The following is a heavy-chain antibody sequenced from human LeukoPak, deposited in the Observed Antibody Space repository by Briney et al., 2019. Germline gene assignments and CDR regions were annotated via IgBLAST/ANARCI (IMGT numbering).Heavy chain of an antibody. V-gene: IGHV1-8*01. CDR1: GFTFTSYD. D-gene: IGHD3-10*01. CDR2: MNPNNGNT. CDR3: VRDGEGVAISVNYWFDP. Sequence: ASVKVSCKASGFTFTSYDINWVRQANGQGLEWMGWMNPNNGNTGYAQKFQGRVTMTRDTSISTAYMELRGLSSEDTAVYYCVRDGEGVAISVNYWFDPWGQGTLVTVSS. J-gene: IGHJ5*02.